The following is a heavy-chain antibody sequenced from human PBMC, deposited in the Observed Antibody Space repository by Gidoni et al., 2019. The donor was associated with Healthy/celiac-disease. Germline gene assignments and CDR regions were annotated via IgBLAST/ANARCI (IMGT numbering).Heavy chain of an antibody. Sequence: QVQLVESGGGVVQPGRSLRLSCAASGFTFSSYGMHWVRQAPGTGLGWVAVISYDGSNKYYADSVKGRFTISRDNSKNTLYLQMNSLRAEDTAVYYCAKEEYNWNGGYYFDYWGQGTLVTVSS. J-gene: IGHJ4*02. CDR3: AKEEYNWNGGYYFDY. D-gene: IGHD1-20*01. V-gene: IGHV3-30*18. CDR2: ISYDGSNK. CDR1: GFTFSSYG.